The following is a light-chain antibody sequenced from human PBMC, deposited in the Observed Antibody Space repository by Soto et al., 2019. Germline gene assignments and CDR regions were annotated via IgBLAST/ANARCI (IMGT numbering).Light chain of an antibody. Sequence: QSALTQPASVSGSPGQSITISCTGTSSNVGYYNYVSWYQQHPGKVPKLMIYDVSNRPSGVSNRFSGSKSGNTASLTISGLQAEDEADYYCGSYTTISTYVFGTGTKLTVL. V-gene: IGLV2-14*01. J-gene: IGLJ1*01. CDR2: DVS. CDR1: SSNVGYYNY. CDR3: GSYTTISTYV.